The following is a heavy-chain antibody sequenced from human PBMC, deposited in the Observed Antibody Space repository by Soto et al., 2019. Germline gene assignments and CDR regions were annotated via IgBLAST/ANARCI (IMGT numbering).Heavy chain of an antibody. V-gene: IGHV3-49*03. CDR1: GFTFGDYD. CDR3: TRGEDNYGRPLMDV. Sequence: PGGSLRVPCKTSGFTFGDYDRSWIRQATGKGLEWVGVLRSKAYVRTTHYAASVKGRFTISGDDSISIAYLQMNSLKTEDKAVYYCTRGEDNYGRPLMDVGRQGATVTVSS. D-gene: IGHD3-10*01. CDR2: LRSKAYVRTT. J-gene: IGHJ6*01.